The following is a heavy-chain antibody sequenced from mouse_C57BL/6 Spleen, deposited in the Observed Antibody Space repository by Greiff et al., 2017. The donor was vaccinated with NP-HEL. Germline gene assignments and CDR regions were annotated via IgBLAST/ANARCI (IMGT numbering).Heavy chain of an antibody. CDR2: IYPSDSET. CDR3: ARRGYYGSSMAWFPY. CDR1: GYAFTSYW. V-gene: IGHV1-61*01. Sequence: VQLQQPGAELVRPGSSVKLSCKASGYAFTSYWMDWVKQRPGQGLEWIGNIYPSDSETHYNQKFKDKATLTVDKSSSTAYMQLSSLTSEDSAFYYCARRGYYGSSMAWFPYGGQGTLVTVSA. D-gene: IGHD1-1*01. J-gene: IGHJ3*01.